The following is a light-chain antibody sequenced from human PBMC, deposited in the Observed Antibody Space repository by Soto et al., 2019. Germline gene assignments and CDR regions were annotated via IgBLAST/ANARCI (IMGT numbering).Light chain of an antibody. CDR3: QQYNNWLFT. Sequence: EIVMTQSPATLSVSPGERVTLSCRASQSVSGNFAWYQQKPGQAPRLLIYGASTRATGIPARFSGSGSGTEFTLTISSLQSEDFAVYYCQQYNNWLFTFGGGTRVEIK. CDR1: QSVSGN. CDR2: GAS. V-gene: IGKV3-15*01. J-gene: IGKJ4*01.